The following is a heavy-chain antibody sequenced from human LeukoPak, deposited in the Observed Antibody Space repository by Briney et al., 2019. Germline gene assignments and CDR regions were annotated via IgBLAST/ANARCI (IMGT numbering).Heavy chain of an antibody. D-gene: IGHD3-9*01. CDR2: ISWNSGSI. V-gene: IGHV3-9*01. J-gene: IGHJ4*02. CDR3: AKGVRYFDWVFDY. Sequence: PGRSLRLSCAASGFTFDDYAMHWVRQAPGKGLEWVSGISWNSGSIGYADSVKGRFTISRDNAKNSLYLQMNSLRAEDTALHYCAKGVRYFDWVFDYWGQGTLVTVSS. CDR1: GFTFDDYA.